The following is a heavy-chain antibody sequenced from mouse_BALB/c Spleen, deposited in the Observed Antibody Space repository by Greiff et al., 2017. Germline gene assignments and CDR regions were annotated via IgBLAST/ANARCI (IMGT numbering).Heavy chain of an antibody. J-gene: IGHJ4*01. CDR1: GFSLTGYG. CDR2: IWGDGST. CDR3: ARDEGYYRYDDAMDY. Sequence: VMLVESGPGLVAPSQSLSITCTVSGFSLTGYGVNWVRQPPGKGLEWLGMIWGDGSTDYNSALKSRLSISKDNSKSQVFLKMNSLQTDDTARYYCARDEGYYRYDDAMDYWGQGTSVTVSS. D-gene: IGHD2-14*01. V-gene: IGHV2-6-7*01.